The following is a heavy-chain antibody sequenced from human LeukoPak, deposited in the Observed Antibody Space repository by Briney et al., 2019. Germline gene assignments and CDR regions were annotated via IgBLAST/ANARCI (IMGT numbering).Heavy chain of an antibody. Sequence: SQTLSFTCTVSGGSISSGGYYWSWIRQHPGKGLEWIGYIYYSGSTYYNLSLKSRVTISVDTSKNQCYLKLSSVTAADTAVYYCARQTYYYDSSGIRRSLQTEDWGQGTLVTVSS. CDR2: IYYSGST. V-gene: IGHV4-31*03. CDR1: GGSISSGGYY. D-gene: IGHD3-22*01. J-gene: IGHJ4*02. CDR3: ARQTYYYDSSGIRRSLQTED.